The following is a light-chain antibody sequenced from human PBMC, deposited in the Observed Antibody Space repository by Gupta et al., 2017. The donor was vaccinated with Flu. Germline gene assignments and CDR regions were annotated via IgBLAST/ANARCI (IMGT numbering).Light chain of an antibody. CDR1: ALSNRC. CDR3: YYNDSTDTQSWNWV. V-gene: IGLV3-10*01. CDR2: MVN. J-gene: IGLJ3*02. Sequence: ARITCSEDALSNRCVYWYQQQSGHAPVHVMNMVNYHDCGIPESVSGSCSGSMATYTTSGTQVEDEADDDCYYNDSTDTQSWNWVFGGGTKLTVL.